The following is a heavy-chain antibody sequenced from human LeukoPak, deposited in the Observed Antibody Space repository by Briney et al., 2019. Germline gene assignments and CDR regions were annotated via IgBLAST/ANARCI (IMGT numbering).Heavy chain of an antibody. Sequence: PETLSLTCAVSSDSLSISNGWTWVRRPPGEGLQWIGEIYHSGSTNYIPALKSRVTISVDKAKNEFSLQLSSVTGGDTAVYYCARARSDILNGYYAFDYWGQGTLVTVSS. V-gene: IGHV4-4*03. CDR3: ARARSDILNGYYAFDY. CDR1: SDSLSISNG. CDR2: IYHSGST. D-gene: IGHD3-9*01. J-gene: IGHJ4*02.